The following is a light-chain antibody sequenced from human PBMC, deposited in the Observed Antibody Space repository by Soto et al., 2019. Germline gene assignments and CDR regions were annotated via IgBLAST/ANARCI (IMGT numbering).Light chain of an antibody. CDR3: QQSYIPPFT. CDR1: QSINSY. J-gene: IGKJ3*01. Sequence: DIEMTQSPSSLSASEGDRVTITCRASQSINSYLNWYQQKPGKTPKLLIYDASALQSGVPSRFSGSGSETDVSLTITNLQPYDFATYYCQQSYIPPFTFGPGTTVDVK. V-gene: IGKV1-39*01. CDR2: DAS.